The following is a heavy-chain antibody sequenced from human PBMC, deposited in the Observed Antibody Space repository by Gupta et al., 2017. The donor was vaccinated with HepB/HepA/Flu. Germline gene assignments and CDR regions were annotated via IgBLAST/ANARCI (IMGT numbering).Heavy chain of an antibody. CDR1: GFSFSDHF. Sequence: GFSFSDHFMSWIRQAPGKGLEWVSYISRSRSTIYYADSVKGRFTISTDNAKNSLYLQMNSLRAEDTAVYYCARGQLPHDAFDIWGQGTMVTVS. CDR2: ISRSRSTI. J-gene: IGHJ3*02. D-gene: IGHD6-6*01. CDR3: ARGQLPHDAFDI. V-gene: IGHV3-11*04.